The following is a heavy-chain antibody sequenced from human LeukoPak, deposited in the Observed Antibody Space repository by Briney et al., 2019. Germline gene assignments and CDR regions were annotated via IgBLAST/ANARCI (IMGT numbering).Heavy chain of an antibody. V-gene: IGHV3-30*02. D-gene: IGHD6-19*01. CDR1: GFVFGNFD. CDR3: AKDRSSGWRGGYCFDY. J-gene: IGHJ4*02. Sequence: GGSLRLSCAASGFVFGNFDIHSVRQAPGKGREWVAFINYDGINEYYPDFVKGRFTISRDNSRNTLYLQMNSLTTEDTAVYFCAKDRSSGWRGGYCFDYWGQGSLVTVSS. CDR2: INYDGINE.